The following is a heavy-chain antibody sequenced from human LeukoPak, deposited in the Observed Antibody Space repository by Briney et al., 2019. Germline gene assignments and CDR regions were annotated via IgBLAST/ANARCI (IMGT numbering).Heavy chain of an antibody. CDR3: TTSYYYDSSGHCD. CDR2: IKSKTDGGTT. J-gene: IGHJ4*02. CDR1: GFTFSSYE. D-gene: IGHD3-22*01. V-gene: IGHV3-15*01. Sequence: GGSLRLSCAASGFTFSSYEMNWVRQAPGKGLEWVGRIKSKTDGGTTDYAAPVKGRFTISRDDSKNTLYLQMNSLKTEDTAVYYCTTSYYYDSSGHCDWGQGTLVTVSS.